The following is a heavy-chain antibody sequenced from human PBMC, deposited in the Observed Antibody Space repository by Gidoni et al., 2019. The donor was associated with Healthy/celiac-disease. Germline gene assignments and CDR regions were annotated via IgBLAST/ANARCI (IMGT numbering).Heavy chain of an antibody. V-gene: IGHV3-23*01. CDR1: GFTFRGDA. J-gene: IGHJ4*02. CDR2: ISGSGGST. CDR3: AKEQVLGGGSSHSDY. Sequence: EVQLLESGGGLVQPGGSLRLPCAPSGFTFRGDAMRRVRQAPGKGLEWVSAISGSGGSTYYADSVKGRFTISRDNSKNTLYLQMNSLRAEDTAVYYCAKEQVLGGGSSHSDYWGQGTLVTVSS. D-gene: IGHD2-15*01.